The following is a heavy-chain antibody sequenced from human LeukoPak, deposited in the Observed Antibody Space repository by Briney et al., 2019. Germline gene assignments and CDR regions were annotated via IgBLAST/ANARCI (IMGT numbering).Heavy chain of an antibody. Sequence: GGSLRLSCTVSGFTFSRNGMHWVRQAPGKGLEWVTYIRNDGGNGYYADSVKGRFTISRDNFKNTLFLQMNSLRPEDTAVYYCAVEVDFYFDYWGQGPLVTVSS. CDR2: IRNDGGNG. D-gene: IGHD3-9*01. V-gene: IGHV3-30*02. CDR3: AVEVDFYFDY. J-gene: IGHJ4*02. CDR1: GFTFSRNG.